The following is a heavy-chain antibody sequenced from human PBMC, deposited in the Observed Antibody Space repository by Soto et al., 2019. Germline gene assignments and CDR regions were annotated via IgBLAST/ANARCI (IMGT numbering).Heavy chain of an antibody. J-gene: IGHJ4*02. CDR2: VFDSGKT. V-gene: IGHV4-31*02. CDR1: GGSIPSGGYS. D-gene: IGHD3-3*01. Sequence: QVQLQESGTGLLKPSQTLSLTWSVSGGSIPSGGYSWTWIRHQPGKALQWIAYVFDSGKTYYNPYFKGRLTISVDTAKNLFSLELSSVTAADTAVYFCARGSGYYRNFDSWGQGTLVAVAS. CDR3: ARGSGYYRNFDS.